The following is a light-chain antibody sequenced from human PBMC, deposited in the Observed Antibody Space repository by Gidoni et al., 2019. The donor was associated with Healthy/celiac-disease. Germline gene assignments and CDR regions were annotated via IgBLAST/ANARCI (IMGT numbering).Light chain of an antibody. Sequence: QLVLTQSPSASASLGASVKLTCTLSSGHSSYAFASDQQQPEKGPRYLMKLNSDGSHSKGDGIPDRFAGSSSGAERYLTISSLQSEDEADYYCQTWGTGIQVVFGGGTKLTVL. J-gene: IGLJ2*01. V-gene: IGLV4-69*01. CDR2: LNSDGSH. CDR1: SGHSSYA. CDR3: QTWGTGIQVV.